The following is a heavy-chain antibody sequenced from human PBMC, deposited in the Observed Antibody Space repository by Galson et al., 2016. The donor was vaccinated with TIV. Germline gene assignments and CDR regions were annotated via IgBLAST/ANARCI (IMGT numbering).Heavy chain of an antibody. Sequence: SLRLSCADPRSTFSSSWMNWVRQAPGKGLEWVANINGDGTEIKYVDSVKGRFTISRDNAKNSLYLQMSNLRVEDTAIYYCAQWLGTPNSWGQGTLVTVSS. J-gene: IGHJ4*02. CDR1: RSTFSSSW. D-gene: IGHD6-19*01. CDR3: AQWLGTPNS. V-gene: IGHV3-7*01. CDR2: INGDGTEI.